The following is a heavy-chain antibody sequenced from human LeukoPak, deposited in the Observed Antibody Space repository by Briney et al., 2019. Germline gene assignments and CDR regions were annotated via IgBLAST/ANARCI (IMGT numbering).Heavy chain of an antibody. CDR2: ISGSGGST. CDR1: GFTFSSYA. CDR3: AKDPSQHSSSWYGFFDY. V-gene: IGHV3-23*01. Sequence: GGSLRLSCAASGFTFSSYAMSWVRQAPGKGLEWVSAISGSGGSTYYADFVKGRFTISRDNSKNTLYLQMNSLRAEDTAVYYCAKDPSQHSSSWYGFFDYWGQGTLVTVSS. J-gene: IGHJ4*02. D-gene: IGHD6-13*01.